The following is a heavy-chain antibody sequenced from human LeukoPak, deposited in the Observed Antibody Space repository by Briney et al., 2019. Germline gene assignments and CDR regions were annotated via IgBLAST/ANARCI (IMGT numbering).Heavy chain of an antibody. CDR3: AKIPIAVAGFDY. CDR2: ISGGGYNT. Sequence: GGSLRLSCAASGFTFSSYAMSWVRQAPGKGLEWVSAISGGGYNTYYADSVKGRFTISRDNSRNTLYLQMNSLRAEDTAVYYCAKIPIAVAGFDYWGQGTLVTVSS. CDR1: GFTFSSYA. D-gene: IGHD6-19*01. V-gene: IGHV3-23*01. J-gene: IGHJ4*02.